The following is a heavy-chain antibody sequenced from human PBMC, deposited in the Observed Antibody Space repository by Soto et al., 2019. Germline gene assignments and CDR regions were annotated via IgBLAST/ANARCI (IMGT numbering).Heavy chain of an antibody. CDR2: ISYDGSNK. V-gene: IGHV3-30-3*01. CDR3: ARDPYPSGSILLRLDY. D-gene: IGHD3-10*01. Sequence: GGSLRLSCAASGFTFSSYAMHWVRQAPGKGLEWVAVISYDGSNKYYADSVKGRFTISRDNSKNTLYLQMNSLRADDTAVYYCARDPYPSGSILLRLDYWGQGTLVTVSS. J-gene: IGHJ4*02. CDR1: GFTFSSYA.